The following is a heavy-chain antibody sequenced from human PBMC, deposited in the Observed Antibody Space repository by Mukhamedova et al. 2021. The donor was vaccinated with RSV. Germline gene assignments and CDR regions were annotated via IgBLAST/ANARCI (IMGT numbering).Heavy chain of an antibody. J-gene: IGHJ6*03. CDR2: ISWNSGSI. D-gene: IGHD2/OR15-2a*01. CDR3: AKGRFRTTESYMDV. V-gene: IGHV3-9*03. Sequence: WVRQVPGKGLEWVSGISWNSGSIGYADSVKGRFTISRDNAKNSLYLQMNSLRGEDMALYYCAKGRFRTTESYMDVWGKGTTVTVSS.